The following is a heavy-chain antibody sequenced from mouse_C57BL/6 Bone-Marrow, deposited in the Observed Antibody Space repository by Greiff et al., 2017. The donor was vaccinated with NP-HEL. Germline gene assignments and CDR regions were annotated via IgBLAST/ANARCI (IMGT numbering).Heavy chain of an antibody. CDR2: IDLSDSYT. CDR1: GYTFTSYW. Sequence: QVQLQQPGAELVKPGASVKLSCKASGYTFTSYWMQWVKQRPGQGLEWIGEIDLSDSYTNYNQKFKGKATLTVDTSSSTAYMQLSSLTSEDSAVYYCARESNPFDYWGQGTTLTVSS. CDR3: ARESNPFDY. J-gene: IGHJ2*01. D-gene: IGHD2-5*01. V-gene: IGHV1-50*01.